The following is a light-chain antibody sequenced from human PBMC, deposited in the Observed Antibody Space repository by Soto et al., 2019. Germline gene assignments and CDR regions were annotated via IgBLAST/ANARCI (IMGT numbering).Light chain of an antibody. CDR3: QQYNNWPVT. Sequence: EIVMTQSPATLSVSPGERATLSCRASQSIGSYLAWYQQKPGQAPRLLIYYASTRATGIPAGFSGSGSGTEFTLTISSLQSEDFAVYYCQQYNNWPVTFGQGTKVEIK. J-gene: IGKJ1*01. CDR2: YAS. CDR1: QSIGSY. V-gene: IGKV3-15*01.